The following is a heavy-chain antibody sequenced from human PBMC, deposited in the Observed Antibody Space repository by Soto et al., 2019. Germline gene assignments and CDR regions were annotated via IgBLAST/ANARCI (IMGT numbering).Heavy chain of an antibody. CDR3: AREGASGFGMDV. CDR1: GGSIRSYY. J-gene: IGHJ6*02. D-gene: IGHD1-26*01. CDR2: IYTSGST. Sequence: LSLTCNVSGGSIRSYYWSWVRQPAGKALEWIGRIYTSGSTNYNPSLRSRVSISVDTSKNQFSLTVTSVTAEDTAVYYCAREGASGFGMDVWGQGTTVTVSS. V-gene: IGHV4-4*07.